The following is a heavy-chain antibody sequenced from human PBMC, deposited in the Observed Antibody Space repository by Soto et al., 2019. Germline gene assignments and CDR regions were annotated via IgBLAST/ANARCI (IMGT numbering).Heavy chain of an antibody. CDR1: GGSISSYY. Sequence: SETLSLTYTVSGGSISSYYRSWIRQPPGKGLEWIGYIYYSGSTNYNPSLKSRVTILVDTSKNQFSLKLSSVTAADTAVYYCARLRQQLVSAPTGYYYGMDVWGQGTTVTVSS. D-gene: IGHD6-13*01. CDR3: ARLRQQLVSAPTGYYYGMDV. J-gene: IGHJ6*02. CDR2: IYYSGST. V-gene: IGHV4-59*01.